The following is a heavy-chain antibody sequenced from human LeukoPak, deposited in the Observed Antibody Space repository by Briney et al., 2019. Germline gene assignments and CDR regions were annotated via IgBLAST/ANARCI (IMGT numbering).Heavy chain of an antibody. V-gene: IGHV4-4*07. CDR1: GGSISSYY. Sequence: SETLSLTCTVSGGSISSYYWSWIRQPAGKGLEWIGRIYTSGSANYNPSLKSRVTKSVDTSKNQFSLKLSSVTAADTAVYYCARGGRYRSSWYWFDPWGQGTLVTVSS. J-gene: IGHJ5*02. CDR3: ARGGRYRSSWYWFDP. D-gene: IGHD6-13*01. CDR2: IYTSGSA.